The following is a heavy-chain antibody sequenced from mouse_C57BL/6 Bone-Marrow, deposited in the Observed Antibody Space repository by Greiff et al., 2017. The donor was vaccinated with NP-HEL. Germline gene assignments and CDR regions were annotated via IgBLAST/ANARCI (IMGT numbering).Heavy chain of an antibody. Sequence: EVMLVESGGGLVQPGGSLKLSCAASGFTFSDYGMAWVRQAPRKGPVWVAFISNLAYSIYYADTVTGRFTISRENAKNTLYLEMSSLRSEDTAMYYCARQPGAMDYWGQGTSVTVSS. J-gene: IGHJ4*01. CDR3: ARQPGAMDY. CDR2: ISNLAYSI. V-gene: IGHV5-15*01. CDR1: GFTFSDYG.